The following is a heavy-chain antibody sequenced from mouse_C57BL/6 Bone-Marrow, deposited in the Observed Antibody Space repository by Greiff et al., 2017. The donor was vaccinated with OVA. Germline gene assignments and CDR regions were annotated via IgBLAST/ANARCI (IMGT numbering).Heavy chain of an antibody. CDR1: GFTFSDYG. CDR3: ARNYVSGYFDV. CDR2: ISSGSSTI. V-gene: IGHV5-17*01. D-gene: IGHD1-1*01. J-gene: IGHJ1*03. Sequence: EVQGVESGGGLVKPGGSLKLSCAASGFTFSDYGMHWVRQAPEKGLEWVAYISSGSSTIYYADTVKGRFTISRDNAKNTLFLQMTSLRSEDTAMYYCARNYVSGYFDVWGTGTTVTVSS.